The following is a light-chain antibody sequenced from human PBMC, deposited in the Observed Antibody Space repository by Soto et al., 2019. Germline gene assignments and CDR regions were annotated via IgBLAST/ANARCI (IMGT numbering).Light chain of an antibody. J-gene: IGKJ1*01. Sequence: DILMTQSPASLSASVGDRVTITCRASQGISNYLAWYQQKQGKVPSLLIYAASTLQSGVPSRFSGSGSGTDLTITISSLQPEDFETYYCQQLNSYPRTFGQGTKVDIK. V-gene: IGKV1-9*01. CDR2: AAS. CDR3: QQLNSYPRT. CDR1: QGISNY.